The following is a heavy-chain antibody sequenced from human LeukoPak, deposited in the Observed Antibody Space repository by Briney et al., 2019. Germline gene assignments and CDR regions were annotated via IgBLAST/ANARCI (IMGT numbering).Heavy chain of an antibody. Sequence: TGGSLRLSCAASGFTVSSNYMSWVRQAPGKGLEWVSVIYSGGRTYYADSVKSRFTISRDNSKNTLYLQMNSLRAEDTAVYYCARDSDRYYFDYWGQGTMVTVSS. D-gene: IGHD1-14*01. CDR2: IYSGGRT. CDR3: ARDSDRYYFDY. CDR1: GFTVSSNY. V-gene: IGHV3-66*01. J-gene: IGHJ4*02.